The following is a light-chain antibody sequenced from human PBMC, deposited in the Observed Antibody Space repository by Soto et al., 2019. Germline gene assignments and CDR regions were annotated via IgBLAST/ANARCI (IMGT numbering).Light chain of an antibody. Sequence: EIVLTQSPATLSLSPGERATLSCRASQSVSSYLAWYQQKPGQAPRLLIYDASNRATGIQARFSGSGSGTVFTLTISSLEPEDFAIYYCHERSNWPPVTFGGGTKLEIK. CDR2: DAS. V-gene: IGKV3-11*01. CDR3: HERSNWPPVT. J-gene: IGKJ4*01. CDR1: QSVSSY.